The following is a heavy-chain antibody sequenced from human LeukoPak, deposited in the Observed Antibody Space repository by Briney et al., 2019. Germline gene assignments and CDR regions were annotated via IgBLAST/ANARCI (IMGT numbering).Heavy chain of an antibody. CDR1: GFTLSSYT. CDR2: ISSSSYI. V-gene: IGHV3-21*01. D-gene: IGHD3-22*01. Sequence: GGSLRLSCAASGFTLSSYTMNWVRQAPGKGLEWVSSISSSSYIYYADSVKGRFTISRHNAKNSLFLQMNSLRAEDSAVYYCARDGSGYSDPVDSWGQGTLVTVSS. CDR3: ARDGSGYSDPVDS. J-gene: IGHJ4*02.